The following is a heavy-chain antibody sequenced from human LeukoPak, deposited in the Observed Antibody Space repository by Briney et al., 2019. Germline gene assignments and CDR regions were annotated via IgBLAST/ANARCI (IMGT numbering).Heavy chain of an antibody. V-gene: IGHV4-34*01. Sequence: PSETLSLTCAVYGGSFSGYYWSWIRQPPGKGLEWIGEINHSGSTNYNPSLKSRVTISVDTSKNQFSLKLSSVTAADTAVYYCARGKTRFDPWAREPWSPSPQ. CDR1: GGSFSGYY. CDR2: INHSGST. CDR3: ARGKTRFDP. D-gene: IGHD4-23*01. J-gene: IGHJ5*02.